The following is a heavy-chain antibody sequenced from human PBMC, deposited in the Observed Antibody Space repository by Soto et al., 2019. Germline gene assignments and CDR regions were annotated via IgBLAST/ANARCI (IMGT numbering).Heavy chain of an antibody. V-gene: IGHV4-34*01. CDR3: QGGDF. CDR2: INDSGST. D-gene: IGHD3-16*01. CDR1: GGSFRGYF. J-gene: IGHJ4*02. Sequence: GALSLTCAVSGGSFRGYFWSWIRQSPDKGLEWIGEINDSGSTYYNPSFKSRLTISVDTSKSQISLTLTSVTAADSAVYYCQGGDFWGQGTRVTVSS.